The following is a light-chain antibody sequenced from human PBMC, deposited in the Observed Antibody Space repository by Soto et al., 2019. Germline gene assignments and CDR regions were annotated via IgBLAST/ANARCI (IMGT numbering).Light chain of an antibody. CDR1: SSNIGSNT. Sequence: VLTQPPSASGTPGQRVTISCSGSSSNIGSNTVNWYQQLPGTAPKLLIYSNNQRPSGVPDRFSGSKSGTSASLAISGLQSEDEADYYCAAWDDSLNGLYVFGTGTKATV. J-gene: IGLJ1*01. V-gene: IGLV1-44*01. CDR2: SNN. CDR3: AAWDDSLNGLYV.